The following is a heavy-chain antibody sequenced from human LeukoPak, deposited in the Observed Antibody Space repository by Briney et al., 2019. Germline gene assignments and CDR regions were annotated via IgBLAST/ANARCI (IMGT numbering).Heavy chain of an antibody. Sequence: GGSLRLSCAASGFTFITYAMSWVRQAPGEGLEWVSTVSGFGDTTHYAYSVRGRFTISIDNSKNTLFLQMNSLRAEDTAVYYCAKRVEKYYQTSGYPVDFWGQGTLVTVSS. D-gene: IGHD5-12*01. CDR1: GFTFITYA. J-gene: IGHJ4*02. V-gene: IGHV3-23*01. CDR2: VSGFGDTT. CDR3: AKRVEKYYQTSGYPVDF.